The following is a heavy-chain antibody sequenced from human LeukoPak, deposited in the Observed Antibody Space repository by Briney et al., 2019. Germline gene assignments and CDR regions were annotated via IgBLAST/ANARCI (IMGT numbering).Heavy chain of an antibody. CDR1: GDSVSSNSAA. D-gene: IGHD3-22*01. V-gene: IGHV6-1*01. CDR3: AREWGYYDSSGPIDY. Sequence: SQTLSLTCAISGDSVSSNSAAWNWVRQSPSRGLEWLGRTYYRSKWYNDYAVSVKSRITINPDTSKNQFSLQLNSVTPEDTAVYYCAREWGYYDSSGPIDYWGQGTLVTVSS. CDR2: TYYRSKWYN. J-gene: IGHJ4*02.